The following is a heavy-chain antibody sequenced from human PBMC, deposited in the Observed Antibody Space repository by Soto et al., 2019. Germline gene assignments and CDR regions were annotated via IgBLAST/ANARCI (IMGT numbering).Heavy chain of an antibody. V-gene: IGHV4-4*02. CDR2: IYHDEST. D-gene: IGHD3-22*01. CDR3: ARNREDGSGYSVRFDY. Sequence: SETLSVTRAVSGGSINNSDGWSWVRQPPGKGLEWIGEIYHDESTNYNPSLKSRAIISIDKSKNRFSLKVTSVTAADTAVYYCARNREDGSGYSVRFDYWGLGTLVPSPQ. CDR1: GGSINNSDG. J-gene: IGHJ4*02.